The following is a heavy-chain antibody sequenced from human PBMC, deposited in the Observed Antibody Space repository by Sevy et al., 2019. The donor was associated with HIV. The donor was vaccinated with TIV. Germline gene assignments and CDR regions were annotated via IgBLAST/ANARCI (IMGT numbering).Heavy chain of an antibody. Sequence: GGSLRLSCAASGFTFSSYAMSWVRQAPGKGLEWVSAISGSGGSTYYAYSVKGRFTISRDNSKNTLYLQMNSLRAEDTAVYYCAKSPAARATRYYYYGMDVWGQGTTVTVSS. CDR1: GFTFSSYA. CDR2: ISGSGGST. D-gene: IGHD2-2*01. J-gene: IGHJ6*02. CDR3: AKSPAARATRYYYYGMDV. V-gene: IGHV3-23*01.